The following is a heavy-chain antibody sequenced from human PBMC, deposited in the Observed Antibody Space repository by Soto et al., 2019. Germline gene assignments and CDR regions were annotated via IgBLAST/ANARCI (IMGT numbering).Heavy chain of an antibody. CDR1: GFTFSSYG. D-gene: IGHD5-12*01. Sequence: GGSLRLSCAASGFTFSSYGMHWVRQAPGKGLEWVAVIWYDGSNKYYADSVKGRFTISRDNSKNTLYLQMNSLRAEDTAVYYCARDWSGYDYVDYYYYGMDVWGQGTTVTVSS. CDR3: ARDWSGYDYVDYYYYGMDV. J-gene: IGHJ6*02. V-gene: IGHV3-33*01. CDR2: IWYDGSNK.